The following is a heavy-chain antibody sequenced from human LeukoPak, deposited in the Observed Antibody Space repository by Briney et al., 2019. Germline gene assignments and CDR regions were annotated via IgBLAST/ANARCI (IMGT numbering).Heavy chain of an antibody. Sequence: GASVKVSCKASGYTFTSHYMHWVRQAPGQGLEWMGIINPSGGSTSYAQKFQGRVTMTTDTSTSTAYMELRSLRYDDTAVYYCARVVAATPGGYYYYYMDVWGKGTTVTVSS. CDR1: GYTFTSHY. D-gene: IGHD2-15*01. CDR2: INPSGGST. J-gene: IGHJ6*03. V-gene: IGHV1-46*01. CDR3: ARVVAATPGGYYYYYMDV.